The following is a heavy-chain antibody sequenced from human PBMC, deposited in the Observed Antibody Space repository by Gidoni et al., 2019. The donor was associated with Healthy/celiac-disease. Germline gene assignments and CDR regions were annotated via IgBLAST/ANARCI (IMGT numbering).Heavy chain of an antibody. CDR2: LWYDGRNK. V-gene: IGHV3-33*01. CDR1: GFTVCSYG. Sequence: QVQLVESGGGVVQPGRSLRLSCSASGFTVCSYGMHWVRQAPGKGLEWVAVLWYDGRNKYYADSVKGRFTISRDNSKNPLYLQMNSLRAEDTAVYYCARDWGIVVVTASDAFDIWGQGTMVTVSS. CDR3: ARDWGIVVVTASDAFDI. D-gene: IGHD2-21*02. J-gene: IGHJ3*02.